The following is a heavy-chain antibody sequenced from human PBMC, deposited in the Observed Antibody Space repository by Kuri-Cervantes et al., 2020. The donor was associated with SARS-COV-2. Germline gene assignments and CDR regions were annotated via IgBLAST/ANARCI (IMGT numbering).Heavy chain of an antibody. Sequence: GESLKISCAASGFTFSSYAMSWVRQAPGKGLEWVSAISGSGGSTYYADSVKGRFTISRGNSKNTLYLQMNSLRAEDTAVYYCTRDHRGSGFFDYWGQGTLVTVSS. V-gene: IGHV3-23*01. CDR3: TRDHRGSGFFDY. D-gene: IGHD3-10*01. CDR2: ISGSGGST. CDR1: GFTFSSYA. J-gene: IGHJ4*02.